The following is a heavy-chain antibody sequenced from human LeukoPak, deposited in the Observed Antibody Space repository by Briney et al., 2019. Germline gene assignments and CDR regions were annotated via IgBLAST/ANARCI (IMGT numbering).Heavy chain of an antibody. V-gene: IGHV3-23*01. J-gene: IGHJ2*01. D-gene: IGHD3-10*01. CDR1: GFTFSSYG. CDR3: AKGYYGSGSYLGYSDWYFDL. CDR2: ISGRGRTP. Sequence: PGGPLRLSCAASGFTFSSYGMSGVREAPGKALEWVSAISGRGRTPYYVDSVKGRFTISRDNSQNTVYPQMTSLRAEDTAVYYWAKGYYGSGSYLGYSDWYFDLWGRGTLVTVSS.